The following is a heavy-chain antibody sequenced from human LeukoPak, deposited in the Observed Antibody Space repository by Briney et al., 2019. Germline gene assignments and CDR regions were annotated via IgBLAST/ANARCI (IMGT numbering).Heavy chain of an antibody. CDR1: GFSFSTYN. CDR3: AMPESSGLKYYFDY. Sequence: GGSLRLSCEASGFSFSTYNMNWVRQAPGQRLEWISSITSSSSYVFYADSVRGRFTISRDNAKNSLYLQIDSLRAEDTAVYYCAMPESSGLKYYFDYWGQGALVTVSS. CDR2: ITSSSSYV. J-gene: IGHJ4*02. V-gene: IGHV3-21*04. D-gene: IGHD3-22*01.